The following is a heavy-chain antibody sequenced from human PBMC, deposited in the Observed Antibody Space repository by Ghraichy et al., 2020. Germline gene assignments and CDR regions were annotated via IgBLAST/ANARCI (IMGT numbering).Heavy chain of an antibody. V-gene: IGHV3-23*01. Sequence: GGSLRLSCAASGFTFSTYAMTWVRQAPGKGLEWVSTISGGGGSTYYADSVKGRFTISRDNSKNTVYLQMNTLRAEDTAVYYCAKDLNYDSSGLDYWGQGTLVTVSS. D-gene: IGHD3-22*01. CDR1: GFTFSTYA. J-gene: IGHJ4*02. CDR3: AKDLNYDSSGLDY. CDR2: ISGGGGST.